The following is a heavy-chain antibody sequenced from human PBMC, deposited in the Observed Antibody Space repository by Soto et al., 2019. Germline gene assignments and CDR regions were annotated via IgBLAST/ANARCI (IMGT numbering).Heavy chain of an antibody. CDR1: GGSISSYY. V-gene: IGHV4-59*08. J-gene: IGHJ4*02. D-gene: IGHD6-19*01. CDR2: IYYSGST. Sequence: QVQLQESGPGLVKPSETLSLTCTVSGGSISSYYWSWIRQPPGKGLEWIGYIYYSGSTNYNPSLKSXXTISVDTSKNQFSLKLSSVTAADTAVYYCARHFQWLVTFDYWGQGTLVTVSS. CDR3: ARHFQWLVTFDY.